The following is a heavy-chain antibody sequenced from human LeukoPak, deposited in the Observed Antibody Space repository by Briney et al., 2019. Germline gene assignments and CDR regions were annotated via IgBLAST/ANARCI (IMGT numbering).Heavy chain of an antibody. J-gene: IGHJ3*02. D-gene: IGHD3-22*01. CDR1: GFTFSSYS. V-gene: IGHV3-48*01. Sequence: PGGSLRLSCAASGFTFSSYSMNWVRQAPGKGLEWVSYISSSSSTIYYADSVKGRFTISRDNAKNSLYLQMNSLRAEDTAVYYCAKDVYYDSRGNAFDIWGQGTMVTVSS. CDR2: ISSSSSTI. CDR3: AKDVYYDSRGNAFDI.